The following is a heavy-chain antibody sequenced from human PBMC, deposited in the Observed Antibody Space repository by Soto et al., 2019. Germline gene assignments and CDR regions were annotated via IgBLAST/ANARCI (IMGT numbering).Heavy chain of an antibody. CDR1: GGSISSGGYY. D-gene: IGHD3-10*01. CDR2: LYYSGST. J-gene: IGHJ5*02. V-gene: IGHV4-31*01. CDR3: ARVRYYGSGTNWFDP. Sequence: QVQLQESGPGLVKPSQTLSLTCTVSGGSISSGGYYWSWIRQHPGKGLEWIGYLYYSGSTYYNPSLTRQVTISVAPSKNQFSLKLSSVTAADTAVYHCARVRYYGSGTNWFDPWGQGTLVTVSS.